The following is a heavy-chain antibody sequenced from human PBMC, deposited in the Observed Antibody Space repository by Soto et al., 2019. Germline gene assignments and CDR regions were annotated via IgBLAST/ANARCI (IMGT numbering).Heavy chain of an antibody. CDR1: GFSLSTSGVG. CDR3: AHGPPPSIQLWLPQPFDY. D-gene: IGHD5-18*01. CDR2: IYWDDDK. J-gene: IGHJ4*02. Sequence: SGPTLVNPTQTLTLTCTFSGFSLSTSGVGVGWIRQPPGKALEWLALIYWDDDKRYSPSLKSRLTITKDTSKNQVVLTMTNMDPVDTATYYCAHGPPPSIQLWLPQPFDYWGQGTLVTVSS. V-gene: IGHV2-5*02.